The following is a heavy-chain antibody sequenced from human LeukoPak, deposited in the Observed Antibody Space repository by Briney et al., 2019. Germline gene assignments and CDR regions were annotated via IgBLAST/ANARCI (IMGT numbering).Heavy chain of an antibody. CDR1: GFTFSSYW. Sequence: GGSLRLSCAASGFTFSSYWMSWVRQAPGKGLEWVANINKDGSKKSYVDSVKGRFTISRDNAKNSLYLQMNSLRAEDTAIYYCTRVGYIDEGIDYWGQGTLVTVSS. D-gene: IGHD5-24*01. CDR3: TRVGYIDEGIDY. V-gene: IGHV3-7*04. J-gene: IGHJ4*02. CDR2: INKDGSKK.